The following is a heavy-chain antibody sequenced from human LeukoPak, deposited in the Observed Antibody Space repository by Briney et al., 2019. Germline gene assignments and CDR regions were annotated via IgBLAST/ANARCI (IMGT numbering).Heavy chain of an antibody. CDR3: ARLVTGKTNWFDP. CDR1: GGSISSNY. Sequence: SESLSLSCAVAGGSISSNYWSWIRHPPASGLGSIGYIHYSGSTNYNPSLKSRVTMSLDTSKNQFSLKLNSVTAADTAVYYCARLVTGKTNWFDPWGQGTLVTVSS. D-gene: IGHD1-14*01. V-gene: IGHV4-59*08. CDR2: IHYSGST. J-gene: IGHJ5*02.